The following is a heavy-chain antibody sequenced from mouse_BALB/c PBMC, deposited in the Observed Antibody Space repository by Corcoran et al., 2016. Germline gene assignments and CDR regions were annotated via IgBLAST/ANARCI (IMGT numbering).Heavy chain of an antibody. J-gene: IGHJ2*01. CDR3: ARNGNFDY. CDR2: IDPENGNT. D-gene: IGHD2-1*01. Sequence: EVQLQQSGAELVRPRALVKLSCKAYGFNIKDYYMHWVKQRPEQGLEWIGWIDPENGNTIYDPKFQGKASITADTSSNTAYLQLSSLTSEDTAVYYCARNGNFDYWGQGTTLTVSS. CDR1: GFNIKDYY. V-gene: IGHV14-1*02.